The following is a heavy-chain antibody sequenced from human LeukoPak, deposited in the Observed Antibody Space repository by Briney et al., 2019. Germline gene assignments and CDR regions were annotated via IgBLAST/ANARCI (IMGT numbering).Heavy chain of an antibody. CDR2: IIPIFGTA. CDR3: ARDPSGLLWFGEFQNWFDP. CDR1: GGTFSSYA. V-gene: IGHV1-69*05. Sequence: SVKVSCKASGGTFSSYAISWVRQAPGQGLEWMGRIIPIFGTANYAQKFQGRVTITTDESTSTAYMELSSLRSEDTAVYYCARDPSGLLWFGEFQNWFDPWGQGTLVTVSS. J-gene: IGHJ5*02. D-gene: IGHD3-10*01.